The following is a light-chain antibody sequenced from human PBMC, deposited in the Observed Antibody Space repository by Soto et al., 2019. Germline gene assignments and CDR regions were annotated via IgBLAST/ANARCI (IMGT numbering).Light chain of an antibody. Sequence: ESVLTQSPGTLSMSPGERATLSCRASQSVSSSYSAWYQQKPGQAPRLLIYGASRRATGIPDRFSGSGSGTDFTLTISRLEPEDCAVYYCQQYGSSPFPFGPGTRVDIK. J-gene: IGKJ3*01. CDR2: GAS. V-gene: IGKV3-20*01. CDR3: QQYGSSPFP. CDR1: QSVSSSY.